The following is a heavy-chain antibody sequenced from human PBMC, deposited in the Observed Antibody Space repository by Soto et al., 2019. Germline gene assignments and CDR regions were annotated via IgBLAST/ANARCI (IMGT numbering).Heavy chain of an antibody. CDR3: ARDLQYYDILTGYFDY. CDR1: GFTFSSNW. D-gene: IGHD3-9*01. Sequence: GGSLRLSCAASGFTFSSNWMSWVRQAPGKGLEWVANIKQDGSEKYYVDSVKGRFTISRDNAKNSLYLQMNSLRAEDTAVYYCARDLQYYDILTGYFDYWGQGTLVTVSS. CDR2: IKQDGSEK. J-gene: IGHJ4*02. V-gene: IGHV3-7*03.